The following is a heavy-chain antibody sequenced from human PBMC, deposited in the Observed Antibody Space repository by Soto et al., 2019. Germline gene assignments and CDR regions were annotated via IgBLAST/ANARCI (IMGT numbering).Heavy chain of an antibody. V-gene: IGHV3-48*02. CDR2: ISSSSTI. J-gene: IGHJ6*02. CDR1: GFTFSSYS. D-gene: IGHD1-1*01. CDR3: ARDWSRLYLEDYYYYYGMDV. Sequence: GGSLRLSCAASGFTFSSYSMNWVRQAPGKGLEWVSYISSSSTIYYADSVKGRFTISRDNAKNSLYLQMNSLRDEDTAVYYCARDWSRLYLEDYYYYYGMDVWGQGTTVTVSS.